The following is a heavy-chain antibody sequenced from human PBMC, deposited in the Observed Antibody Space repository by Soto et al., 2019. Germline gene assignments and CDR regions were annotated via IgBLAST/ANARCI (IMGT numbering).Heavy chain of an antibody. CDR3: ARQALCGDYYFDP. Sequence: GESLKISCKGSGYSFTSYWIGWVRQMPGKGLEWLGIIYPGDSDTRYSPSFQGQVTISADKSISTAYLQWSSLTASDTAMYYCARQALCGDYYFDPWGQGTLVTVSS. CDR2: IYPGDSDT. J-gene: IGHJ5*02. D-gene: IGHD4-17*01. CDR1: GYSFTSYW. V-gene: IGHV5-51*01.